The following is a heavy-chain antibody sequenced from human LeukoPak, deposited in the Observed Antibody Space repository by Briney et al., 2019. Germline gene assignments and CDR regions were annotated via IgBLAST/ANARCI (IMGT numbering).Heavy chain of an antibody. CDR1: GGSFSGYY. J-gene: IGHJ3*02. Sequence: SETLSLTCAVYGGSFSGYYWSWIRQPPGKGLEWIGEINHSGSTNYNPSLKSRVTISVDTSKNQFSLKLSSVTAADTAVYYCARSLYSSSWSDAFDIWGQGTMVTVSS. CDR2: INHSGST. V-gene: IGHV4-34*01. D-gene: IGHD6-13*01. CDR3: ARSLYSSSWSDAFDI.